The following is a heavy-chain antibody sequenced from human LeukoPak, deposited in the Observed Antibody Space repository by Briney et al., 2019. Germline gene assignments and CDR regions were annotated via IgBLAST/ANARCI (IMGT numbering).Heavy chain of an antibody. J-gene: IGHJ4*02. Sequence: SETLSLTCTVSGGSISSGGYYWSWIRQPPGKGLEWIGYIYHSGSTYYNPSLKSRVTISVDRSKNQFSLKLSSVTAADTAVYYCARERIGDFDYWGQGTLVTVSS. D-gene: IGHD1-26*01. CDR3: ARERIGDFDY. V-gene: IGHV4-30-2*01. CDR1: GGSISSGGYY. CDR2: IYHSGST.